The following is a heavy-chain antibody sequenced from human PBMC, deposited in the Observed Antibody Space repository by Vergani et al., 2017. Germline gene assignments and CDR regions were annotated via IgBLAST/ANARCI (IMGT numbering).Heavy chain of an antibody. CDR1: GFTSAGYA. CDR2: IRWNSNSI. J-gene: IGHJ5*02. Sequence: EVQLEESGGGLVLPGRSLRLSCVASGFTSAGYAMHWVRQAPGKGLEWVSGIRWNSNSIGYAEYVKGRFTISRDNAKISLYLQMNSLRAQYTALYYCAKDLGTSSGGGWCDPWGQGTLVTFSS. V-gene: IGHV3-9*02. D-gene: IGHD4-23*01. CDR3: AKDLGTSSGGGWCDP.